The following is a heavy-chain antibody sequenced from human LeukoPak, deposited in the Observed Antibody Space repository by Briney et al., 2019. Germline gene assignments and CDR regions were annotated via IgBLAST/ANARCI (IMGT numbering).Heavy chain of an antibody. V-gene: IGHV3-21*01. CDR3: AREGVYYYDSTGYYPIDF. CDR1: GFTFSSFG. CDR2: ISSGDIDI. J-gene: IGHJ4*02. D-gene: IGHD3-22*01. Sequence: PGGSLRLSCAASGFTFSSFGMNWVRQAPGKGLEWVSSISSGDIDIYYADSVKGRFTISRDNAKKSMYLQMNNLRAEDTAVYFCAREGVYYYDSTGYYPIDFWGQGTLVTVSS.